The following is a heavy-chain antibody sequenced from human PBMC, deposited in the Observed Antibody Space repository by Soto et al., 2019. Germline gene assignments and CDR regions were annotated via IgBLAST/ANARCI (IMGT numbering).Heavy chain of an antibody. V-gene: IGHV3-48*02. CDR3: ARRLQGLWFGELYHFDY. D-gene: IGHD3-10*01. CDR1: GFTFSSYS. J-gene: IGHJ4*02. Sequence: GGSLRLSCAASGFTFSSYSMNWVRQAPGKGLEWVSYISSSSSTIYYADSVKGRFTISRDNAKNSLYLQMNSLRDEDTAVYYCARRLQGLWFGELYHFDYWGQGTLVTVSS. CDR2: ISSSSSTI.